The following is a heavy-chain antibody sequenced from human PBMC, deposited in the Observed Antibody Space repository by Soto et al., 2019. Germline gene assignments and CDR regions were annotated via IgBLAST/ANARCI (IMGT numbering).Heavy chain of an antibody. CDR1: GYTFTGYY. D-gene: IGHD6-6*01. V-gene: IGHV1-2*02. CDR2: INLNSGGT. J-gene: IGHJ5*02. CDR3: ARVSSSSFWFDP. Sequence: ASVKVSCKASGYTFTGYYMHWVRQAPGQGLEGMGWINLNSGGTNYAQKFQGRVTMTRDPSISTADMALSRLRSGGTAGYYCARVSSSSFWFDPWGQGTLVTVSS.